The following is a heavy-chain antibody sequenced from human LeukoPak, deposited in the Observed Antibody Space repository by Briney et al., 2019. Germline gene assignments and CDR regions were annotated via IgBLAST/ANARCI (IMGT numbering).Heavy chain of an antibody. CDR2: NSAYNDNT. Sequence: ASVKVSCKASGYTFTNYGIIWVRQAPGRGLEWMGWNSAYNDNTNYAQKFQGRVTMTTDTSTSTAYMELRSLTSDDTAVYYCARFRAGVGEPYGDYWGQGTLVTVSS. D-gene: IGHD3-10*01. CDR1: GYTFTNYG. J-gene: IGHJ4*02. CDR3: ARFRAGVGEPYGDY. V-gene: IGHV1-18*01.